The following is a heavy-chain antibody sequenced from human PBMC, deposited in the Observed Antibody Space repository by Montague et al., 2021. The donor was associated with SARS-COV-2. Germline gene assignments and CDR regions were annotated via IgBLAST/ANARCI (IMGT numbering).Heavy chain of an antibody. J-gene: IGHJ4*02. Sequence: SETLSLTCTVSGGSLNNYFWSWIRQPPGKGLEWVGYISDSGSTKYNPFLQSRVTISVDTARNQFSLKLPSVTAADTAFYYCARVDSSGPGEYWGQGILVSASS. CDR1: GGSLNNYF. D-gene: IGHD3-22*01. CDR2: ISDSGST. V-gene: IGHV4-59*08. CDR3: ARVDSSGPGEY.